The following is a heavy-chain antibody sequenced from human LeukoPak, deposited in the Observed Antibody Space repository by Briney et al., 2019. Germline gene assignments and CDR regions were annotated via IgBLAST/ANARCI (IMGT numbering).Heavy chain of an antibody. CDR2: ISYDVINK. Sequence: GRSLRLSCAASGFTFSSYTMHWVRQAPGKGLEWVAVISYDVINKYYADSVKGRFTISRDNSKNTLYLQMDSLRPEDTAVYYCARGHSSGLYYFDYWGQGTLVTVSS. CDR3: ARGHSSGLYYFDY. CDR1: GFTFSSYT. J-gene: IGHJ4*02. D-gene: IGHD6-19*01. V-gene: IGHV3-30-3*01.